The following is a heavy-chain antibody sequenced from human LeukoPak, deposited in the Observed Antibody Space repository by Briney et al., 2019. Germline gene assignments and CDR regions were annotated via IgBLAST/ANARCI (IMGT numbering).Heavy chain of an antibody. CDR2: IYYSGST. V-gene: IGHV4-39*07. J-gene: IGHJ5*02. CDR3: AREKLGVRGVSSRFDP. D-gene: IGHD3-10*01. Sequence: SETLSLTCTVSGGSISSSSYYWGWIRQPPGKGLEWIGSIYYSGSTYYNPSLKSRVTISVDTSKNQFSLKLSSVTAADTAVYYCAREKLGVRGVSSRFDPWGQGTLVTVSS. CDR1: GGSISSSSYY.